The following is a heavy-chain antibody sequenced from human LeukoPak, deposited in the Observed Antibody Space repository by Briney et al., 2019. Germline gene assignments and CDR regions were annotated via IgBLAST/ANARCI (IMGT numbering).Heavy chain of an antibody. D-gene: IGHD5-18*01. CDR2: ISSNGGTT. V-gene: IGHV3-64*01. Sequence: PGGSLRLSCAASGFTFSSNAMHWVRQAPGKGLEYVSAISSNGGTTYYASSVKGRFIISRDNSRNTLYLQMGSLRAEDMAVYYCARGPIGALVTHYFDYWGQGTLVTVSS. CDR1: GFTFSSNA. CDR3: ARGPIGALVTHYFDY. J-gene: IGHJ4*02.